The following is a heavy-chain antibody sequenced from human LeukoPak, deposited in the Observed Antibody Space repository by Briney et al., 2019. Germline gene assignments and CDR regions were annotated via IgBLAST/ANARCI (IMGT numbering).Heavy chain of an antibody. CDR2: IYPGDSDT. D-gene: IGHD3-10*01. CDR3: ARHPHGSTYFDY. V-gene: IGHV5-51*01. J-gene: IGHJ4*02. Sequence: GESLKISCRGSGYSFNTYWIGWVRQMPGKGLEWMGIIYPGDSDTRYSPSFQGQVTISADQSIGTAYLQWSSLKASDTAMYYCARHPHGSTYFDYWGQGTLVTVSS. CDR1: GYSFNTYW.